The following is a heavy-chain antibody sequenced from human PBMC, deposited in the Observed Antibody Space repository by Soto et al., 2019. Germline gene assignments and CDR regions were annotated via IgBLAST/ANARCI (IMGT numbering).Heavy chain of an antibody. D-gene: IGHD1-1*01. V-gene: IGHV3-23*01. CDR1: GFTFSSYA. CDR2: ISGSGGST. J-gene: IGHJ5*02. CDR3: AKDNYPYVLRLKRPNWSDP. Sequence: LSLSCAASGFTFSSYALSWVCQASGKGLEWVSAISGSGGSTYYADSVKGWFTISRDNSKNTLYLQMNSLRAEDTAVYYCAKDNYPYVLRLKRPNWSDPSGQGTLVTVSS.